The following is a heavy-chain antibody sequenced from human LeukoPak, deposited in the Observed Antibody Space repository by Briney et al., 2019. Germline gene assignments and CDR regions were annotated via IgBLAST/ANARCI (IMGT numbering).Heavy chain of an antibody. CDR1: GGTFSSYA. Sequence: SVKVSCKASGGTFSSYAISWVRQAPGQGLEWMGGIIPIFGTANYAQKFQGRVTITADESTSTAYMELSSLRSEDTAVYYCARDRPYTVTTGWFDPWGQGTLVTVSS. CDR2: IIPIFGTA. D-gene: IGHD4-17*01. J-gene: IGHJ5*02. CDR3: ARDRPYTVTTGWFDP. V-gene: IGHV1-69*13.